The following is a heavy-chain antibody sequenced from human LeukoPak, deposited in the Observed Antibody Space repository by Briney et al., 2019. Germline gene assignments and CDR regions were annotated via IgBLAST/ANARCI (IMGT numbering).Heavy chain of an antibody. CDR2: IVVGSGNT. V-gene: IGHV1-58*02. D-gene: IGHD3-10*01. Sequence: ASVKVSCKASGFTFTSSAMQWVRQARGQRLEWIGWIVVGSGNTTYGQRFQERVTITRDMYTSTAYMELSSLRSEYTAVYYCAAMKRQGTPVFYYWGQGTLVTVSS. CDR1: GFTFTSSA. CDR3: AAMKRQGTPVFYY. J-gene: IGHJ4*02.